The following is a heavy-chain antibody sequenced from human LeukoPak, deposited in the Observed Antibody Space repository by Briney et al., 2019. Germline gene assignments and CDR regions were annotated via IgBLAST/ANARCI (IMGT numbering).Heavy chain of an antibody. CDR1: GFPHSSHA. Sequence: GGSLRLSCAASGFPHSSHAMSWVRQAPGKRLEWVSAISGSGRSTYYEDSVKGRFTISRDNSKYTLYLQMNSLRADDTAVYYCAKSFYSSSWYVYWGQGTLVTVSS. CDR2: ISGSGRST. J-gene: IGHJ4*02. CDR3: AKSFYSSSWYVY. V-gene: IGHV3-23*01. D-gene: IGHD6-13*01.